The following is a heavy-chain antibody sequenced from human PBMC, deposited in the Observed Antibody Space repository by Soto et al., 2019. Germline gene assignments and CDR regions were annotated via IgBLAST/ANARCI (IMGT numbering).Heavy chain of an antibody. CDR3: ARAGCDGGTRYTLVGLRYGMDV. D-gene: IGHD2-15*01. CDR2: ISYDGNNK. J-gene: IGHJ6*02. V-gene: IGHV3-30-3*01. Sequence: QVQLVESGGGVVQPGRSLRLSCAVSGFTFSSYVMYWVRQAPGRGLEWVAVISYDGNNKYYADSVKGRFTISRDNSKNTLYLQMNSLRAEDTAVYYCARAGCDGGTRYTLVGLRYGMDVWGQGTTVTVSS. CDR1: GFTFSSYV.